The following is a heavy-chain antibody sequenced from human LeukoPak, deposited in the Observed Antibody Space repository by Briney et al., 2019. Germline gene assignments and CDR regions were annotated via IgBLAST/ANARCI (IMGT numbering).Heavy chain of an antibody. CDR2: IYQSGST. D-gene: IGHD2-15*01. J-gene: IGHJ3*02. CDR3: ARGPYCSGGSCYSGHAFDM. CDR1: GFSISSGGYY. V-gene: IGHV4-30-2*01. Sequence: SETLTLTCAVSGFSISSGGYYWNWIGQPPGKGLVCFVYIYQSGSTYYNPSLRSRVTMSVDLSKNQYSLKLTTVTDADTAVYFCARGPYCSGGSCYSGHAFDMWGQGTMVTVSS.